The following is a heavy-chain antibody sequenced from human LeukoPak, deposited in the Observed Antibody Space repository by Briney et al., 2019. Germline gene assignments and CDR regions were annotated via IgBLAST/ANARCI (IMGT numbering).Heavy chain of an antibody. V-gene: IGHV4-59*08. CDR1: GGAINSDY. CDR2: ISYSGST. J-gene: IGHJ3*02. CDR3: ARSYYYGSGYAFDI. Sequence: PSETLSLTCTVPGGAINSDYWSWIRQPPGKGLEWIGYISYSGSTNYDPSLKSRVTISVDTSKNQFPLKLSSATAADTAVFYCARSYYYGSGYAFDIWGQGTMVTVSS. D-gene: IGHD3-10*01.